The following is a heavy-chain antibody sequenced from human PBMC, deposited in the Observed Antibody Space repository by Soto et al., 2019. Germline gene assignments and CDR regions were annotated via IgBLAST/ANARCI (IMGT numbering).Heavy chain of an antibody. J-gene: IGHJ4*02. CDR1: VITFSSYA. CDR3: AKTAVGAQELSAY. Sequence: PGGSLRLSCAASVITFSSYAFSWVRQAAGKGLEWVSGISGSGNSTYYADSVKGRFSFSRDNSKNTVYLQMNSLRVEDTAVYYCAKTAVGAQELSAYSGQGPLVTGS. V-gene: IGHV3-23*01. CDR2: ISGSGNST. D-gene: IGHD1-26*01.